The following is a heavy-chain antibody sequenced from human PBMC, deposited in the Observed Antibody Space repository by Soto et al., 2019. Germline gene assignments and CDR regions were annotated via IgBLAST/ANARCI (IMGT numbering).Heavy chain of an antibody. CDR3: ARDSGNLGNWAYFLDY. CDR2: ISAYNGNT. J-gene: IGHJ4*02. D-gene: IGHD7-27*01. Sequence: QGQLVQSGAEVKKPGASVKVSCKASGYTFTDFGISWVRQAPGQGLEWMGWISAYNGNTNYAHKVQDRVTMTTDTSTNTAYMALRNLTPDDTAVYFCARDSGNLGNWAYFLDYWGQGTLVTVSS. V-gene: IGHV1-18*01. CDR1: GYTFTDFG.